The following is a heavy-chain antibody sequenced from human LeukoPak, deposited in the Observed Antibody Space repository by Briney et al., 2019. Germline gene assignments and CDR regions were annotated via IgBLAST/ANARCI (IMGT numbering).Heavy chain of an antibody. CDR1: GYTSTSYG. Sequence: ASVKVSCKASGYTSTSYGISWVRQAPGQGLEWMGWISAYNGNTNYAQKLQGRVTMTTDTSTSTAYMELRSLRSDDTAVYYCARDLMGSGWYGYYYYYGMDVWGQGTTVTVSS. D-gene: IGHD6-19*01. J-gene: IGHJ6*02. V-gene: IGHV1-18*01. CDR3: ARDLMGSGWYGYYYYYGMDV. CDR2: ISAYNGNT.